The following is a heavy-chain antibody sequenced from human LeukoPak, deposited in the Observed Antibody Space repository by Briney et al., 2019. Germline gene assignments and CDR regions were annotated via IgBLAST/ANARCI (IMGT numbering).Heavy chain of an antibody. Sequence: GRSLRLSCAASGFTFDDYAVHWVRQAPGKGLEWVSGISWNSGSIGYADSVKGRFTISRDNAKNSLYLQVNSLRAEHTAVYYCAREGYWSTNWYKFGSLLRYFDLWGRGTLVTGSS. CDR3: AREGYWSTNWYKFGSLLRYFDL. CDR2: ISWNSGSI. J-gene: IGHJ2*01. V-gene: IGHV3-9*01. CDR1: GFTFDDYA. D-gene: IGHD6-13*01.